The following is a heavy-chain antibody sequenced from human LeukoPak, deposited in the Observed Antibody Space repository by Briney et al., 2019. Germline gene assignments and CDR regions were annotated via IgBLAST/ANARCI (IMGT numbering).Heavy chain of an antibody. CDR1: GFTFSNYE. V-gene: IGHV3-48*03. D-gene: IGHD3-9*01. J-gene: IGHJ3*02. Sequence: GGSLRLSCAASGFTFSNYEMHWVRRAPGKGLEWVTYISSGGSTVYYVNSVKGRFTISRDNAKNSLYLQMNSLRAEDTAVYYCARARLRYFDWFSNDAFDIWGQGTMVTVSS. CDR3: ARARLRYFDWFSNDAFDI. CDR2: ISSGGSTV.